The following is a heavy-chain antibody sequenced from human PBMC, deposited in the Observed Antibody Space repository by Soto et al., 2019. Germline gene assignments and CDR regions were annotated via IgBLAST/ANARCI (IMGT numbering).Heavy chain of an antibody. J-gene: IGHJ4*02. CDR2: ISGSGGST. CDR1: GFTFSSYA. D-gene: IGHD2-15*01. CDR3: AKTAYMVVVVAATWSPCYY. Sequence: EVQLLESGGGVVQPGGSLRLSCAASGFTFSSYAMSWVRQAPGKGLEWVSAISGSGGSTYYADSVKGRFPISRDNSKNTLDLQMNSLRAEDTAVSYCAKTAYMVVVVAATWSPCYYWGQGTLVAVSA. V-gene: IGHV3-23*01.